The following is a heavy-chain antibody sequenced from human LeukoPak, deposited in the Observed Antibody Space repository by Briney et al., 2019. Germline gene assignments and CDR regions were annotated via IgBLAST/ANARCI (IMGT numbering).Heavy chain of an antibody. J-gene: IGHJ1*01. V-gene: IGHV3-21*01. CDR2: ISSSSSYI. CDR3: ARDGTYCSGSSCDEAEYFQD. D-gene: IGHD2-2*01. Sequence: GGSLRLSCAASGFTFSSYSMNWVRQAPGKGLEWVSSISSSSSYIYYADSVKGRFTISRDNAKNSLYLQMNSLRAEDTAVYYCARDGTYCSGSSCDEAEYFQDWGQGTLVTVSS. CDR1: GFTFSSYS.